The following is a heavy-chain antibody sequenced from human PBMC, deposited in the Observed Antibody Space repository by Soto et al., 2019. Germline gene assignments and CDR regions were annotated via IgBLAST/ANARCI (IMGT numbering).Heavy chain of an antibody. Sequence: EVQLLESGGGLVQPGGSLRLSCAASGFTFSLSWVRQAPGKGLEWVSSISQSGRTTYYADSVKGRFTISRDNSKNALYLQMNTLRAEDTAIYYCAKLTVAVTDQGGYRGQGTLVTVSS. V-gene: IGHV3-23*01. D-gene: IGHD2-21*02. CDR3: AKLTVAVTDQGGY. CDR1: GFTFS. CDR2: ISQSGRTT. J-gene: IGHJ4*02.